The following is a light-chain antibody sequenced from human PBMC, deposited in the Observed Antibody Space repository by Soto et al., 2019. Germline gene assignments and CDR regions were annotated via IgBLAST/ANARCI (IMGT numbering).Light chain of an antibody. J-gene: IGLJ2*01. V-gene: IGLV4-69*01. CDR1: SGHSNYA. Sequence: QPVLTQSPSASASLGASVKLTCTLSSGHSNYAIAWHQLQPEKGPRYLMKLNSDGSHNKGDGIPDRFSGSSSGAERYLTISSLRSENEADYYCQTWGSDFSVVFGGGTKLTVL. CDR2: LNSDGSH. CDR3: QTWGSDFSVV.